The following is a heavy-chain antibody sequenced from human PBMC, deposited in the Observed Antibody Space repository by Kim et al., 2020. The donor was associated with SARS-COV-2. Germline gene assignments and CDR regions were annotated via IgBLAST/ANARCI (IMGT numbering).Heavy chain of an antibody. CDR3: AREQTAGFYNY. Sequence: ASVKVSCKASGYIFTSYHMHWVRQAPGQGLEWMGIINPSGGKTYYAQKLQGRITVTTDTSANTVYMQLSSLRSEDTAMYYCAREQTAGFYNYWGQGTLVTVSS. CDR1: GYIFTSYH. V-gene: IGHV1-46*04. D-gene: IGHD3-9*01. CDR2: INPSGGKT. J-gene: IGHJ4*02.